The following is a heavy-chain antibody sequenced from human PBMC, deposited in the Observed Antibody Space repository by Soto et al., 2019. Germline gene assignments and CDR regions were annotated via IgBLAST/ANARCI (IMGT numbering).Heavy chain of an antibody. CDR3: AKSSDRQLHYYYGKDV. Sequence: GASLRLSCAASGFTFSSYAMSWVRQAAGKGLEWVSATSGSGGSTYYADSVKGRFTISRDNSKNTLYQQMNSLRAEDTAVYYCAKSSDRQLHYYYGKDVWGQGTTVHVSS. J-gene: IGHJ6*02. V-gene: IGHV3-23*01. D-gene: IGHD6-6*01. CDR1: GFTFSSYA. CDR2: TSGSGGST.